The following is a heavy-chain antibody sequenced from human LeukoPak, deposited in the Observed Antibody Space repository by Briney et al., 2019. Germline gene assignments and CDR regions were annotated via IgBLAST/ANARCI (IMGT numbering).Heavy chain of an antibody. CDR3: ARSHFFDYSNYYYYYMDV. V-gene: IGHV1-18*01. CDR2: ISAYNGNT. Sequence: ASVKVSCKASGYTFTSCGISWVRQAPGQGLEWMGWISAYNGNTNYAQKLQGRVTMTPDTSTSTAYMELRSLRSDDTAVYYCARSHFFDYSNYYYYYMDVWGKGTTVTVSS. CDR1: GYTFTSCG. J-gene: IGHJ6*03. D-gene: IGHD4-11*01.